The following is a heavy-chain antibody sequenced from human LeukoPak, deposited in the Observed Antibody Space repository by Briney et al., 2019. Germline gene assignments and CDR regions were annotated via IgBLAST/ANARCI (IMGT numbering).Heavy chain of an antibody. V-gene: IGHV3-53*01. CDR2: IYSSGST. CDR1: GFTVSSNY. D-gene: IGHD1-26*01. J-gene: IGHJ4*02. Sequence: GGSLRLSCAASGFTVSSNYMSWVRQAPGKGLEWVSVIYSSGSTYYADSVKGRFAISRDNSKNTLYLQMNSLRAEDTAVYYCARREPSGRYYINWGQGTLVTVSS. CDR3: ARREPSGRYYIN.